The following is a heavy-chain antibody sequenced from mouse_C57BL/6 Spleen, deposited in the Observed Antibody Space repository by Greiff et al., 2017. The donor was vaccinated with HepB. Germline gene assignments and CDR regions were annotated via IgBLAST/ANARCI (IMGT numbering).Heavy chain of an antibody. CDR3: ARGTNYWYFDV. CDR2: MRYSGSA. V-gene: IGHV3-8*01. D-gene: IGHD1-1*01. Sequence: EVQLVESGPGLAKPSQTLSLICSVTGYSITSDYWNWIRKFPGNKLEFMGYMRYSGSANYKPSLKSRLSITRETSKNQYYLQLNSVTSEDTATYFCARGTNYWYFDVWGTGTTVTVSS. CDR1: GYSITSDY. J-gene: IGHJ1*03.